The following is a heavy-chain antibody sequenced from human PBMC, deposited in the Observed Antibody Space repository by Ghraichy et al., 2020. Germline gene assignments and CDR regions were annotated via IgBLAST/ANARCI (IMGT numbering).Heavy chain of an antibody. CDR2: INQGGSET. Sequence: GGSLRLSCAASGFTFVTYWMSWVRQAPGKGLEWVANINQGGSETYYVDSVKGRFTISRDNAKNSLYLQMNSLRAEDTAVYYCARDISFDAYSSSWYISWGQGTLVTVSS. CDR3: ARDISFDAYSSSWYIS. D-gene: IGHD6-13*01. V-gene: IGHV3-7*03. CDR1: GFTFVTYW. J-gene: IGHJ5*02.